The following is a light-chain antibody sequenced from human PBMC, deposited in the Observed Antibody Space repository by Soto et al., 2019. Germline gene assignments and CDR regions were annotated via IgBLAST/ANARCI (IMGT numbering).Light chain of an antibody. V-gene: IGLV2-14*03. J-gene: IGLJ1*01. CDR2: GVS. CDR3: SSYTTRSTDV. Sequence: QSAPNHPASGSWAPGQSIPISPTGNHSDVGAYTYVSWYQHHPGKAPKLMVSGVSNRPSGVSDRFSGSKSGNTASLTISGLQAEDEADYYCSSYTTRSTDVFGTGNKVTVL. CDR1: HSDVGAYTY.